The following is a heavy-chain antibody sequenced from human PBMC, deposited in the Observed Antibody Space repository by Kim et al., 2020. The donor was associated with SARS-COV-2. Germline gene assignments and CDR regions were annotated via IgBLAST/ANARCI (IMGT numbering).Heavy chain of an antibody. V-gene: IGHV1-69*04. Sequence: SVKVSCKASGGTFSSYAISWVRQAPGQGLEWMGRIIPILGIANYAQKFQGRVTITADKSTSTAYMELSSLRSEDTAVYYCALFDAGFGELPGEGFHYYYGMDVWGQGTTVTVSS. CDR1: GGTFSSYA. CDR2: IIPILGIA. J-gene: IGHJ6*02. CDR3: ALFDAGFGELPGEGFHYYYGMDV. D-gene: IGHD3-10*01.